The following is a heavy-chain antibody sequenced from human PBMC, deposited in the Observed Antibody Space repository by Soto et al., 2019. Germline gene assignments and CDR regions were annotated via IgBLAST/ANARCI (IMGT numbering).Heavy chain of an antibody. J-gene: IGHJ6*02. CDR3: ARDTFVYCSSTSCNYGMDV. Sequence: QVQLVQSGAEVKKPGASVKVSCKASGYTFTSYDINWVRQATGQGLEWMGWMNPNSGNTGYAQKFQGRVTMTRNTSISTAYMELRSLRSDDTAVYYCARDTFVYCSSTSCNYGMDVWGQGTTVTVSS. CDR2: MNPNSGNT. D-gene: IGHD2-2*01. CDR1: GYTFTSYD. V-gene: IGHV1-8*01.